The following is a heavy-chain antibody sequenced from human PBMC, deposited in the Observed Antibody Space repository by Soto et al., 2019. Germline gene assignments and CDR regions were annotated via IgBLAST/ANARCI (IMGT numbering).Heavy chain of an antibody. D-gene: IGHD2-2*01. Sequence: AASVKVSCKASGGTFSSYAISRVRQAPGQGLEWMGGIIPIFGTANYAQKFQGRVTITADESTSTAYMELSSLRSEDTAVYYCARDLGGQPVDYWGQGTLVTVSS. CDR1: GGTFSSYA. CDR2: IIPIFGTA. J-gene: IGHJ4*02. CDR3: ARDLGGQPVDY. V-gene: IGHV1-69*13.